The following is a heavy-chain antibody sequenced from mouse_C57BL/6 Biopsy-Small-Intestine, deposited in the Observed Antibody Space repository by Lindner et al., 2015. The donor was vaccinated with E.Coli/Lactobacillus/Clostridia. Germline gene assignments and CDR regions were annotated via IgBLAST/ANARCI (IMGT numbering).Heavy chain of an antibody. CDR1: GYTFTNYG. CDR2: IYPRSGNT. CDR3: ARGDDGYYGWCFDV. V-gene: IGHV1-81*01. D-gene: IGHD2-3*01. J-gene: IGHJ1*03. Sequence: VQLQESGAELARPGASVKLSCKASGYTFTNYGISWVKQRAGQGLEWIGQIYPRSGNTHYNEKFKGKATLTADKSSSTAYMDLRSLTSEDSAVYFCARGDDGYYGWCFDVWGTGTTVTVSS.